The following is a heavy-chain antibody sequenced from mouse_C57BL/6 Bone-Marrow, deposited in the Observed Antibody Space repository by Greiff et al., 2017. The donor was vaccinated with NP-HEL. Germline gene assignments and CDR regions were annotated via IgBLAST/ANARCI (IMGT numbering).Heavy chain of an antibody. CDR3: ARDVNYGNSNYAKDY. J-gene: IGHJ4*01. CDR1: GFTFSDFY. V-gene: IGHV7-1*01. Sequence: EVKLVESGGGLVQSGRSLRLSCATSGFTFSDFYMEWVRQAPGKGLEWIAASRNKANDYTTEYSASVKGRFIVSRDTSQSILYLQMNALRAEDTAIYYCARDVNYGNSNYAKDYWGQGTSVTVSS. D-gene: IGHD2-1*01. CDR2: SRNKANDYTT.